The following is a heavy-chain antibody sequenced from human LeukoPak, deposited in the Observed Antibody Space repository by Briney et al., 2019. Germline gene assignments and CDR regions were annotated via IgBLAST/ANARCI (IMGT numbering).Heavy chain of an antibody. CDR2: INPNSGGT. D-gene: IGHD3-3*01. V-gene: IGHV1-2*02. CDR1: GYTFTGYY. Sequence: ASVKVSCKASGYTFTGYYMHWVRQAPGQGLEWMGWINPNSGGTNYAQKFQGRVTMTRDTSISTAYMELSRLRSDDTAVYYCARGSKGDYDFWSGYPPATYYYYYGMDVWGQGTTVTVSS. CDR3: ARGSKGDYDFWSGYPPATYYYYYGMDV. J-gene: IGHJ6*02.